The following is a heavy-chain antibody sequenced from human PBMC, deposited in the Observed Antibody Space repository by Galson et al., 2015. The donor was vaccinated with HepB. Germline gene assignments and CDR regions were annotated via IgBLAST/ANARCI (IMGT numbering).Heavy chain of an antibody. J-gene: IGHJ5*02. CDR1: GGSISSYY. D-gene: IGHD3-22*01. Sequence: SETLSLTCTVSGGSISSYYWSWIRQPPGKGLEWIGYIYYSGSTNYNPSLKSRVTISVDTSKSQFSLKLSSVTAADTAVYYCARGYISGDSSGYSPWGQGTLVTVSS. V-gene: IGHV4-59*01. CDR3: ARGYISGDSSGYSP. CDR2: IYYSGST.